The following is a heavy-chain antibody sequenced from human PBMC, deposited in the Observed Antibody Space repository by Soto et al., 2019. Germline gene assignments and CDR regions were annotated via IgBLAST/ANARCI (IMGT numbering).Heavy chain of an antibody. CDR3: ARTGSSSVPLMDV. CDR2: INAGNGNT. D-gene: IGHD6-6*01. CDR1: GYTFTSYA. V-gene: IGHV1-3*01. J-gene: IGHJ6*02. Sequence: SVKVSFKASGYTFTSYAMHWVRQAPGQRLEWMGWINAGNGNTKYSQKFQGRVTITRDTSASTAYMELSSLRSEDTAVYYCARTGSSSVPLMDVWGQGTTVTVSS.